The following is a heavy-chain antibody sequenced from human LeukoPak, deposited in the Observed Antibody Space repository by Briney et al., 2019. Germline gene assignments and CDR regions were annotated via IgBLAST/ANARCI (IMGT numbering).Heavy chain of an antibody. Sequence: GSLRLSCAASGFTFSSYEMNWVRQAPGKGLEWVSYISSSGSTIYYADSVKGRFTISRDNAKNSLYLQMNSLRAEDTAVYYCARGGPYYYDSSEVGPFDYWGQGTLVTVSS. D-gene: IGHD3-22*01. CDR3: ARGGPYYYDSSEVGPFDY. CDR2: ISSSGSTI. V-gene: IGHV3-48*03. CDR1: GFTFSSYE. J-gene: IGHJ4*02.